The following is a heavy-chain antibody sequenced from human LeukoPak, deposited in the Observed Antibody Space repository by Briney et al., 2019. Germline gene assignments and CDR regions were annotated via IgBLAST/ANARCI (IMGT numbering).Heavy chain of an antibody. D-gene: IGHD1-7*01. CDR2: IYYSGST. CDR3: ARTITGTLDY. CDR1: GGSISSSSYY. J-gene: IGHJ4*02. V-gene: IGHV4-39*01. Sequence: SETLSLTCTVSGGSISSSSYYWGWIRQPPGKGLEWIGSIYYSGSTYYNPSLKSRVTISVDTSKNQFSLKLSSVTAADTAVYYCARTITGTLDYWGQGTLVTVSS.